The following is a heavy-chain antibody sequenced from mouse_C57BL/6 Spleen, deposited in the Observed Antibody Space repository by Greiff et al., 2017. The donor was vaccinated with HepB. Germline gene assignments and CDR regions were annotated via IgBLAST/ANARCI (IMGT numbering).Heavy chain of an antibody. Sequence: EVQRVESGEGLVKPGGSLKLSCAASGFTFSSYAMSWVRQTPEKRLEWVAYISSGGDYIYYADTVKGRFTISRDNARNTLYLQMSSLKSEDTAMYYCTRSYYGSSLYYFDYWGQGTTLTVSS. CDR2: ISSGGDYI. D-gene: IGHD1-1*01. CDR1: GFTFSSYA. V-gene: IGHV5-9-1*02. CDR3: TRSYYGSSLYYFDY. J-gene: IGHJ2*01.